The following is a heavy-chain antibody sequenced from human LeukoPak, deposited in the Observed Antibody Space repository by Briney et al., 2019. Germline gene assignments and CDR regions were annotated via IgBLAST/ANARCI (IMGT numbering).Heavy chain of an antibody. J-gene: IGHJ4*02. Sequence: PSETLSLTCTVSGGSINSGDYYWVWIRQLPGKGLEWIGEIYHSGRTNYTPSLKSRVTISVDKSKNQLSLKLSSVTAADTAVYYCARNNYDNSGYYFDYWGQGTLVTVSS. CDR1: GGSINSGDYY. CDR3: ARNNYDNSGYYFDY. CDR2: IYHSGRT. V-gene: IGHV4-39*07. D-gene: IGHD3-22*01.